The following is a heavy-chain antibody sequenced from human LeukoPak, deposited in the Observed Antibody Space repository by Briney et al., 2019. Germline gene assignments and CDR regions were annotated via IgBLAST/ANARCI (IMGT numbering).Heavy chain of an antibody. D-gene: IGHD3-10*01. CDR2: SYYSGST. V-gene: IGHV4-39*01. CDR1: GGSLSSSSYY. Sequence: SETLSLTCTVSGGSLSSSSYYWGWIRQPPGKGLEWIGSSYYSGSTYYNSSLKSRVTMSVDMSNNQFSLILTSVTAADTAVYYCARHLGSSGSYPFDYWGQGTLVTVSS. CDR3: ARHLGSSGSYPFDY. J-gene: IGHJ4*02.